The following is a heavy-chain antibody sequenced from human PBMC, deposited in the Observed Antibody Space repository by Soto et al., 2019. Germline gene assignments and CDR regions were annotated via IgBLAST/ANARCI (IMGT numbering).Heavy chain of an antibody. CDR3: AAPGIAASFYYYYGMDV. Sequence: SVKVCWKASGFTFTSSAVRWVRQASGQRLEWIGWIVVGSGNTNYAQKFQERVTITRDMSTSTAYMELSSLRSEDTAVYYCAAPGIAASFYYYYGMDVWAQGTTVTVS. D-gene: IGHD6-13*01. CDR2: IVVGSGNT. CDR1: GFTFTSSA. V-gene: IGHV1-58*01. J-gene: IGHJ6*02.